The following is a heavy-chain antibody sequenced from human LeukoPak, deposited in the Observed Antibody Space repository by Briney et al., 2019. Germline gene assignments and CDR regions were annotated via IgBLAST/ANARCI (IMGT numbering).Heavy chain of an antibody. CDR1: GFPFSDFS. D-gene: IGHD2-8*01. CDR2: TNSGGTST. J-gene: IGHJ4*02. Sequence: GGSLRLSCATSGFPFSDFSISWVRQAPGKGLEWISTTNSGGTSTYYAESVKGRFTISRHNSKNTLYLQMSSLRVEDTAVYYCAKQSYARSLGEGGPGTLVSVSS. V-gene: IGHV3-23*01. CDR3: AKQSYARSLGE.